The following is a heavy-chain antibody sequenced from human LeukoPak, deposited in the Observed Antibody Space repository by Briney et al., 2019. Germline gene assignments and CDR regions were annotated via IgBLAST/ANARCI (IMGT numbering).Heavy chain of an antibody. CDR1: GYTFTSYG. D-gene: IGHD3-3*01. CDR2: ISAYNGNT. J-gene: IGHJ6*03. Sequence: ASVEVSCKASGYTFTSYGISWVRQAPGQGLEWMGWISAYNGNTNYAQKLQGRVTMTTDTSTSTAYMELRSLRSDDTAVYYCARGITIFGSVHYYHMDVWGKGTTVTVSS. V-gene: IGHV1-18*01. CDR3: ARGITIFGSVHYYHMDV.